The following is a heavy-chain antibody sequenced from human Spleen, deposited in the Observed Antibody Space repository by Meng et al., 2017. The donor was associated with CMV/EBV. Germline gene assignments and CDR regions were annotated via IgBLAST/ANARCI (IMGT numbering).Heavy chain of an antibody. D-gene: IGHD3-3*01. CDR1: GYTFTAYY. J-gene: IGHJ4*02. V-gene: IGHV1-2*02. CDR3: ARDPRDHYDSWTGYYVDF. CDR2: INPKSGGT. Sequence: ASVKVSCKASGYTFTAYYIHWVRQAPGQGLEWMGWINPKSGGTNYAQKFLGRVTVTRDTSINTVYMEVTSLRSDDTALYYCARDPRDHYDSWTGYYVDFWGQGTLVTVSS.